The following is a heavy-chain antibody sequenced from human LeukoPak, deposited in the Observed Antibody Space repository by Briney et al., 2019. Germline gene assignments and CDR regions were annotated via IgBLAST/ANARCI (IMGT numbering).Heavy chain of an antibody. CDR3: ARDGGYSYGYGLDY. Sequence: PGGSLRLSCAASGFTFSSYAMSWVRQAPGKGLEWVSAISGSGGSTYYADSVKGRFTISRDNAKNSLYLQMNSLRAEDTAVYYCARDGGYSYGYGLDYWGQGTLVTVSS. J-gene: IGHJ4*02. CDR2: ISGSGGST. D-gene: IGHD5-18*01. V-gene: IGHV3-23*01. CDR1: GFTFSSYA.